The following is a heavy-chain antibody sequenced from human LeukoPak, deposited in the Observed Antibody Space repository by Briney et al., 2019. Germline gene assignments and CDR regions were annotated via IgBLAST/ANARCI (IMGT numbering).Heavy chain of an antibody. CDR2: IFDGNAT. Sequence: ETLSPTCTVSGGSVSSGGYYWSWVSQAPGKGLEWVSVIFDGNATYYADSVRGRFTVSRDKSKNTLNLQMNGLRVEDTGVYYCARDRGSSWPFDCWGQGTLVTVSS. D-gene: IGHD6-13*01. CDR3: ARDRGSSWPFDC. J-gene: IGHJ4*02. CDR1: GGSVSSGGYY. V-gene: IGHV3-53*01.